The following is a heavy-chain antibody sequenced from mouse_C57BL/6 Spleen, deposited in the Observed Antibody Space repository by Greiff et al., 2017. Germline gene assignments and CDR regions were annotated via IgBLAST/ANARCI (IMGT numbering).Heavy chain of an antibody. D-gene: IGHD1-1*01. V-gene: IGHV5-9-1*02. J-gene: IGHJ2*01. Sequence: EVKLVESGEGLVKPGGSLKLSCAASGFTFSSYAMSWVRQTPEKRLEWVAYISSGGDYIYYADTVKGRFTISRDNARHTLYLQMSSLKSEDTAMYYCTRVGLRDYFDYWGQGTTLTVSS. CDR1: GFTFSSYA. CDR3: TRVGLRDYFDY. CDR2: ISSGGDYI.